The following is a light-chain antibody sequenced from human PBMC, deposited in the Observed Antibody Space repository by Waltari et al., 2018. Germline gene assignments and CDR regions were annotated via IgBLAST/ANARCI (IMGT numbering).Light chain of an antibody. Sequence: QSALTQPASVSGSPGQSITISCTGTSSDVGGYNFVSWYQQPPGKVPKLIIYEVNNRPSGVCNRFSGSKSGNTASLTISGLQAEDEADYYCSSYTRHETGIFGGGTKLTVL. CDR1: SSDVGGYNF. J-gene: IGLJ2*01. V-gene: IGLV2-14*01. CDR3: SSYTRHETGI. CDR2: EVN.